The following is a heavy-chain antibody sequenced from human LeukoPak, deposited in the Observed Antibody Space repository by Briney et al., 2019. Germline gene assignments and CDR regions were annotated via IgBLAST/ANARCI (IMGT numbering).Heavy chain of an antibody. V-gene: IGHV4-59*01. CDR2: IYYSGSI. J-gene: IGHJ4*02. Sequence: SETLSLTCTVSGGSISSYYWSWIRQPPGKGLEWIGNIYYSGSINYNPSLKSRVTISVDTSKHQFSLKLNSVTAADTAVYYCAGNSYGYFFFGYWGQGTLVTVSS. D-gene: IGHD5-18*01. CDR1: GGSISSYY. CDR3: AGNSYGYFFFGY.